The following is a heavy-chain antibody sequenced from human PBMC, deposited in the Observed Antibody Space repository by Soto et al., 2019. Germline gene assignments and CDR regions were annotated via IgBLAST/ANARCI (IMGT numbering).Heavy chain of an antibody. D-gene: IGHD3-9*01. Sequence: AGESLKISCKGSGYSFTSYWIGWVRQMPGKGLEWMGVIYSGDSNTRYSPSFQGQVTISADKSINTAYLQWSSLKASDTAMYYCARLLTYYDILTGSPAPYYYYGMDVWGQGTTVTVSS. CDR1: GYSFTSYW. J-gene: IGHJ6*02. CDR2: IYSGDSNT. CDR3: ARLLTYYDILTGSPAPYYYYGMDV. V-gene: IGHV5-51*01.